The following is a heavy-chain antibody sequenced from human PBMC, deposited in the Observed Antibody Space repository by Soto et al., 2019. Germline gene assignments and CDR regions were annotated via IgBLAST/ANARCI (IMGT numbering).Heavy chain of an antibody. V-gene: IGHV1-69*01. J-gene: IGHJ4*02. CDR3: AFRRGDSSGWYYHFDY. CDR1: GGTFSSYA. CDR2: IIPIFGTA. Sequence: QVQLVQSGAEVKKPGSSVKVSRKASGGTFSSYAISWVRQAPGQGLEWMGGIIPIFGTANYAQKFQGRVTITADESTSTAYMELSSLRSEDTAVYYCAFRRGDSSGWYYHFDYWGQGTLVTVSS. D-gene: IGHD6-19*01.